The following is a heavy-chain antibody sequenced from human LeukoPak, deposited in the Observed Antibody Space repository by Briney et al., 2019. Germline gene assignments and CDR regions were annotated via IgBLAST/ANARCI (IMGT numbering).Heavy chain of an antibody. V-gene: IGHV3-53*05. CDR2: IYSGGST. CDR1: GFTVSSNY. Sequence: GSLRLSCAASGFTVSSNYMSWVRQAPGKGLEWVSIIYSGGSTYYADSVKGRFTISRDNSKNTLYLQMNSLRAEDTAVYYCAKDSSVYYYDSRNFDYWGQGTLVTVSS. CDR3: AKDSSVYYYDSRNFDY. D-gene: IGHD3-22*01. J-gene: IGHJ4*02.